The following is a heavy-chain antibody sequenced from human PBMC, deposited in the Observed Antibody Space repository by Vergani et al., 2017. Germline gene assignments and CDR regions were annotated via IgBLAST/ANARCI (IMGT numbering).Heavy chain of an antibody. D-gene: IGHD2-2*01. J-gene: IGHJ5*02. Sequence: QVQLVQSGAEVKKPGSSVKVSCKASGGTFSSYAISWVRQAPGQGLEWMGRIIPIFGTANYAQKFQGRVTITADESTSTAYMELSSLRSEDTVVYYCARSVRYCSSTSCYGRFDPWGQGTLVTVSS. CDR3: ARSVRYCSSTSCYGRFDP. V-gene: IGHV1-69*13. CDR1: GGTFSSYA. CDR2: IIPIFGTA.